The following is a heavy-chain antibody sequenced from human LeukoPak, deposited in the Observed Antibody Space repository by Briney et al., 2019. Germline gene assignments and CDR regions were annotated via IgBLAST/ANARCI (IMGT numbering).Heavy chain of an antibody. CDR1: GYTFTSYG. J-gene: IGHJ3*02. D-gene: IGHD6-13*01. V-gene: IGHV1-18*01. CDR3: AREGAAAGTPDAFDI. Sequence: GASVKVSCKASGYTFTSYGISWVRQAPGRGLEWVGWISAYNGNTNYAQKLQGRVTMTTDTSTSTAYMELRSLRSDDTAVYYCAREGAAAGTPDAFDIWGQGTMVTVSS. CDR2: ISAYNGNT.